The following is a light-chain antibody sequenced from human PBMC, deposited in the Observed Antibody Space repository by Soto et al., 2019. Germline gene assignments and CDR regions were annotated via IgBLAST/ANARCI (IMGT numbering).Light chain of an antibody. CDR1: QSISSW. Sequence: DMQMTQTPATRSASVVDRVPITCRASQSISSWLAWYQQKPGKAPKLLIFDASRLERGVPSRFSGSGSGTEFTLTISSLQPDDFATYYCQQYNGYSGYTLGQRPNVDIK. CDR3: QQYNGYSGYT. CDR2: DAS. J-gene: IGKJ2*01. V-gene: IGKV1-5*01.